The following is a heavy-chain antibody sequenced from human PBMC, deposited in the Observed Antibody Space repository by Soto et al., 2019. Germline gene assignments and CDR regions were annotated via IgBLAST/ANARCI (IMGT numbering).Heavy chain of an antibody. CDR3: ASSHAGAHITAAVH. CDR1: GDSISSYS. V-gene: IGHV4-59*12. CDR2: IYYSGST. Sequence: PSETLSLTCTVSGDSISSYSWSWIRQPPGKGLEWIGNIYYSGSTNYNPSLKSRVTISVDRSKNQFSLKLSSVTAADTAVYYCASSHAGAHITAAVHWGQGTLVTVSS. J-gene: IGHJ4*02. D-gene: IGHD6-13*01.